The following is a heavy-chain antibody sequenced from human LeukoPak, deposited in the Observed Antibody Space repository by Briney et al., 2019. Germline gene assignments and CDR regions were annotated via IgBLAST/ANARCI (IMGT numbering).Heavy chain of an antibody. CDR2: IYRDGSST. D-gene: IGHD3-10*01. J-gene: IGHJ6*03. CDR3: ARGDNYGSGSYYNRYYYYYMDV. V-gene: IGHV3-74*03. Sequence: GGSLRLSCAASGFTFSSYWMHWVRQIPGKGLVWVSYIYRDGSSTKYADSVKGRFTISRDNAKNSLYLQMNSLRAEDTAVYYCARGDNYGSGSYYNRYYYYYMDVWGKGTTVTVSS. CDR1: GFTFSSYW.